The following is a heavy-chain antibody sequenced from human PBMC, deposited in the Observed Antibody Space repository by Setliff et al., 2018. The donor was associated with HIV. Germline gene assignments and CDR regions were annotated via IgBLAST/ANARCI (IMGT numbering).Heavy chain of an antibody. J-gene: IGHJ4*01. Sequence: GGSLRLSCVASKFSVSDSYMGWVRQAPGKGLEWVSFVHNTDTYYANSVKGRFTISRDNSKSTLYLEMDSLKVEDAADYYCAKEGASSGHAGCFDQWG. CDR1: KFSVSDSY. CDR2: VHNTDT. D-gene: IGHD6-25*01. V-gene: IGHV3-66*03. CDR3: AKEGASSGHAGCFDQ.